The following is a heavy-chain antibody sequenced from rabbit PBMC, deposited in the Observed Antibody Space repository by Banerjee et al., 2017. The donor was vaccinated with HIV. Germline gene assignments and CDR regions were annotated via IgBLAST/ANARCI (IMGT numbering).Heavy chain of an antibody. V-gene: IGHV1S7*01. Sequence: QSLEESGGGLVKPEGSLTLTCKASGFSLSSRYWMCWVRQAPGKGLEWIGIIYAGKGTTDYARWVNGRFTLSSDNAQNTVDLQMNSLTAADTATYFCARSNNYYDMDLWGPGTLVTVS. CDR1: GFSLSSRYW. J-gene: IGHJ6*01. CDR3: ARSNNYYDMDL. CDR2: IYAGKGTT.